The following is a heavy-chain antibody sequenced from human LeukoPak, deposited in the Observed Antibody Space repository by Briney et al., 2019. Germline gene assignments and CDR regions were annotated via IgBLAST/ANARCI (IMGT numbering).Heavy chain of an antibody. J-gene: IGHJ4*02. CDR2: ISSSGSTI. CDR3: AREPYYYGSGSYSLDY. CDR1: GFTFSSYE. Sequence: GGSLRLSCAASGFTFSSYEMNWVRQAPGKGLEWVSYISSSGSTIYYADSVKGRFTISRDNAKNSLYLQMNSLRAEDTAVYYCAREPYYYGSGSYSLDYWGQGTLVTVSS. D-gene: IGHD3-10*01. V-gene: IGHV3-48*03.